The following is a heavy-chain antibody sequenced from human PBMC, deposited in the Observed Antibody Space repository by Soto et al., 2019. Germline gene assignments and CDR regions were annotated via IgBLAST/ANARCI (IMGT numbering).Heavy chain of an antibody. Sequence: QVQLVQSGAEVKKPGASVKVSCKASGYTFTGYQIHWVRQAPGQGLEWMGWINPNNGDTNYAQKFKGRVTMTGDTSLHTVSMGLRRVRFDEKAGYYCARPLLTGDTFDYWGQGTLVIVSS. CDR3: ARPLLTGDTFDY. D-gene: IGHD7-27*01. J-gene: IGHJ4*02. V-gene: IGHV1-2*02. CDR2: INPNNGDT. CDR1: GYTFTGYQ.